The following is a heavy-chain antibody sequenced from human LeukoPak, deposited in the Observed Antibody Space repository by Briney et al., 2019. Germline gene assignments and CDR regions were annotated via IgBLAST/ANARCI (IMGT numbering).Heavy chain of an antibody. D-gene: IGHD6-19*01. CDR2: IYYSGST. CDR1: GGSISSYY. CDR3: ARDTTVAGIDY. J-gene: IGHJ4*02. Sequence: ASETLSLTCTVSGGSISSYYWSWIRQPPGKGLEWIGYIYYSGSTNYDPSLKSRVTISVDTSKNQFSLKLSSVTAADTAVYYCARDTTVAGIDYWGQGTLVTVSS. V-gene: IGHV4-59*01.